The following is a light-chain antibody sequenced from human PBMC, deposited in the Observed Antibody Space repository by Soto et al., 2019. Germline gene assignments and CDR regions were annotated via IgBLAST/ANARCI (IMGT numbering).Light chain of an antibody. CDR3: QQYSSSPIT. J-gene: IGKJ5*01. CDR2: VAS. V-gene: IGKV3-20*01. CDR1: QSIGSSY. Sequence: EVVLTQSPGTLSLSPGERATLSCRASQSIGSSYLAWYQQKPGQAPRLLIYVASSRATGVPYRFSGGGSGTDFSLTISRLDPEDFAVYYCQQYSSSPITFGQGTRLEIK.